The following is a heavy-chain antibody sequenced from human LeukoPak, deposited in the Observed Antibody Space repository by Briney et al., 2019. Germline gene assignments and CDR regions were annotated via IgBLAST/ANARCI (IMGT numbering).Heavy chain of an antibody. V-gene: IGHV3-7*02. J-gene: IGHJ6*02. CDR2: INQDATEK. Sequence: GGSLRLSCAASGFRFSSYWMSWVRQAPGKGLEWVANINQDATEKYYVDSVKGRFTISRDNAKNSLSLQMNSLRAEDTAVYYCARGGTTLFYYYGMDVWGQGTTVTVSS. CDR1: GFRFSSYW. D-gene: IGHD1-7*01. CDR3: ARGGTTLFYYYGMDV.